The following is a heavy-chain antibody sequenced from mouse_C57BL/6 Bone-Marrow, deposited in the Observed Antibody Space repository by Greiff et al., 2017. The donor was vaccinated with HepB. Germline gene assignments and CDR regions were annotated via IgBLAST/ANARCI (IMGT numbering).Heavy chain of an antibody. V-gene: IGHV5-17*01. J-gene: IGHJ1*03. CDR3: ARDYGSRYWYFDV. CDR2: ISSGSSTI. CDR1: GFTFSDYG. Sequence: VESGGGLVKPGGSLKLSCAASGFTFSDYGMHWVRQAPEKGLEWVAYISSGSSTIYYADTVKGRFTISRDNAKNTLFLQMTSLRSEDTAMYYCARDYGSRYWYFDVWGTGTTVTVSS. D-gene: IGHD1-1*01.